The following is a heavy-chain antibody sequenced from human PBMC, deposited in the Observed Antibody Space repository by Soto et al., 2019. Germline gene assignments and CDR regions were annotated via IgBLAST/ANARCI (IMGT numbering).Heavy chain of an antibody. V-gene: IGHV3-73*01. J-gene: IGHJ6*03. CDR3: TSAYRLNRYYYYYYMDV. CDR1: GFTFSGSA. D-gene: IGHD3-16*02. CDR2: IRSKANSYAT. Sequence: EVQLVESGGGLVQPGGSLKLSCAASGFTFSGSAMHWVRQASGKGLEWVGRIRSKANSYATAYAASVKGRFTISSDDTKNTANLQMNSLKTEDTAVYYCTSAYRLNRYYYYYYMDVWGKGTTVTVSS.